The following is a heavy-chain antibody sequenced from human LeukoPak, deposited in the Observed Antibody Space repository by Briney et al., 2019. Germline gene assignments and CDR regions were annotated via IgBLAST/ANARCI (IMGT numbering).Heavy chain of an antibody. CDR3: ARGNNWNSLDY. Sequence: ASVRVSCKASGYNFISYGLTWVRQAPGQGLEWMGWISTYDGNTYYSQKFQGRVTMTTDTSTSTAYMELRSLRSDDTAVYYCARGNNWNSLDYWGQGTLVTVSS. CDR1: GYNFISYG. CDR2: ISTYDGNT. V-gene: IGHV1-18*01. J-gene: IGHJ4*02. D-gene: IGHD1-1*01.